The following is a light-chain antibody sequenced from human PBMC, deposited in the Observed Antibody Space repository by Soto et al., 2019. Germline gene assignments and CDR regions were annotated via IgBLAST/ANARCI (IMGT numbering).Light chain of an antibody. CDR3: LQCYRSPYT. V-gene: IGKV1-39*01. CDR1: QSISSY. CDR2: DAS. J-gene: IGKJ2*01. Sequence: GDRVTITCRASQSISSYLNWYQQKPGKAPNLLIYDASTLESGVPSRFSGSGSGTEFTLTIDNLQPEDYATYFCLQCYRSPYTFGQGTKVDIK.